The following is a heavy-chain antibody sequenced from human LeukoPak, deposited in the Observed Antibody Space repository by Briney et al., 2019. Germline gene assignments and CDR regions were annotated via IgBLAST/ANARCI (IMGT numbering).Heavy chain of an antibody. CDR1: SGSISSCDYY. Sequence: PSETLSLTCTVSSGSISSCDYYWGWIRQPPGKGLEWIGSGCYGGSTYYSPSLKSRATTSVDTSKNQFSLKLRSVTAADTAVYYCARLGDSDYPIDYWGQGILVTVSS. CDR3: ARLGDSDYPIDY. CDR2: GCYGGST. V-gene: IGHV4-39*01. J-gene: IGHJ4*02. D-gene: IGHD3-16*01.